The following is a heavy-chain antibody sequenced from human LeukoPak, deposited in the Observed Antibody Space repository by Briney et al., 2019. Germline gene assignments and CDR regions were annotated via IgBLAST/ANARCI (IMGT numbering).Heavy chain of an antibody. D-gene: IGHD3-22*01. Sequence: ASVKVSCKASGYTFTCYYMHWVRQAPGQGLEWMGWINPNSGGTNYAQKFQGRVTMTRDTSISTAYMELSRLRSDDTAVYYCARGARSDSSGYYPYYFDYWGQGTLVTVSS. CDR1: GYTFTCYY. CDR3: ARGARSDSSGYYPYYFDY. J-gene: IGHJ4*02. CDR2: INPNSGGT. V-gene: IGHV1-2*02.